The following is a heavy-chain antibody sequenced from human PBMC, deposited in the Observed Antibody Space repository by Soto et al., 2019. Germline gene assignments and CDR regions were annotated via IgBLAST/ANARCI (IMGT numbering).Heavy chain of an antibody. J-gene: IGHJ4*01. V-gene: IGHV3-23*01. D-gene: IGHD3-16*02. CDR3: AQKWGSYREVFDY. CDR1: GFTFSSHL. Sequence: PGGSLRLSCAASGFTFSSHLMHWVRQAPGQGLEWVSGISGIGGGGSTFYTDSVKGRFTISRDNSKNTLYLQMSSLRVEDTAIYYCAQKWGSYREVFDYWGHGTLVTASS. CDR2: ISGIGGGGST.